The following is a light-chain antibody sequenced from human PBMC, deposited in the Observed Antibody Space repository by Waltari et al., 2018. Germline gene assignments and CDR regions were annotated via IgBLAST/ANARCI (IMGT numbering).Light chain of an antibody. Sequence: QSVLTQPPSVSGAPGQRVTISCTGSSSHIGAGYDVHWYQQLPGTAPKLLIYGNNNRPSGVPDRFSGSKSGTSASLAITGLQADDEADYFCQSYDSGLSGHWVFGGGTKLTVL. V-gene: IGLV1-40*01. CDR2: GNN. J-gene: IGLJ3*02. CDR3: QSYDSGLSGHWV. CDR1: SSHIGAGYD.